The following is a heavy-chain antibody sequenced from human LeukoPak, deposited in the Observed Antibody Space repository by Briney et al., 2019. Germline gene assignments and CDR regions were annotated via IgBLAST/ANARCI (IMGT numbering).Heavy chain of an antibody. D-gene: IGHD6-19*01. V-gene: IGHV4-59*01. CDR1: GASISSYY. CDR2: IYYRGST. Sequence: PSETLSLTCTVSGASISSYYWSWIRQTPDKGLEWIGYIYYRGSTNYNPSLKSRITISMDTSKNQLSLKLTSVTASDTAMYYCARGEGAVAGIGAFVVWGQGTMVTVAS. CDR3: ARGEGAVAGIGAFVV. J-gene: IGHJ3*01.